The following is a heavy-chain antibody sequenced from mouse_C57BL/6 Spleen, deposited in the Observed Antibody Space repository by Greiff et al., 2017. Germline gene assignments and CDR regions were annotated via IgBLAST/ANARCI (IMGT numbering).Heavy chain of an antibody. CDR2: INPSTGGT. V-gene: IGHV1-42*01. Sequence: EVKLMESGPELVKPGASVKISCKASGYSFTGYYMNWVKQSPEKSLEWIGEINPSTGGTTYNQKFKAKATLTVDKSSSTAYMQLKSLTSEDSAVYYCARSGYFDYWGQGTTLTVSS. D-gene: IGHD3-1*01. CDR1: GYSFTGYY. J-gene: IGHJ2*01. CDR3: ARSGYFDY.